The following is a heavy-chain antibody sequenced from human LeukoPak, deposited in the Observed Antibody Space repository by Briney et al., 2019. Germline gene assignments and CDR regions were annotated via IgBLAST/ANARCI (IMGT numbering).Heavy chain of an antibody. J-gene: IGHJ4*02. D-gene: IGHD3-22*01. Sequence: ASVKVSCKASGYTFTSYSMYWVRQAPGQGLEWMGIINPSGSSTSYAQKFQGRVTMTRDTSTSTVYMELSRLRSEDTAVYYCARGYYYDSSGYYPGGDNWGQGTLVTVSS. CDR1: GYTFTSYS. CDR3: ARGYYYDSSGYYPGGDN. V-gene: IGHV1-46*01. CDR2: INPSGSST.